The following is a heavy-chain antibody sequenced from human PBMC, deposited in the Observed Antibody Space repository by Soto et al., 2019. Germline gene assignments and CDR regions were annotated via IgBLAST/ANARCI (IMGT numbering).Heavy chain of an antibody. V-gene: IGHV3-23*01. Sequence: GGSLRLSCAASGFTFRSHAMSWVRQAPGKGLEWVSTISSGGGNTYYADSVKGRFTISRDNSKNTLYLQMNSLRVEDTAVYYCAKAALSSSWYEFDYWGQGTLVTVSS. J-gene: IGHJ4*02. CDR2: ISSGGGNT. CDR3: AKAALSSSWYEFDY. CDR1: GFTFRSHA. D-gene: IGHD6-13*01.